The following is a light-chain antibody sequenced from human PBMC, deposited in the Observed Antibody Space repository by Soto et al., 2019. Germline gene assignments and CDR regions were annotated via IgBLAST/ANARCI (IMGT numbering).Light chain of an antibody. J-gene: IGLJ1*01. CDR1: SSNIGSNY. V-gene: IGLV1-47*01. Sequence: QSVLTQPPSASGTPGQRVIISCSGSSSNIGSNYVYWYQQLPGTAPKLLIYKNNQRPSGVPDRFSGSKSGTSASLAISGLRSEDEADYYCAAWDGSLSGGVFGSGTKVTVL. CDR3: AAWDGSLSGGV. CDR2: KNN.